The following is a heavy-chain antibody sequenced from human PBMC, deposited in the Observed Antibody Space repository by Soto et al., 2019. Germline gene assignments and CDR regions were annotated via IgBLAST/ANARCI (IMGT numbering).Heavy chain of an antibody. CDR3: AKDPTYDFWSGYMAV. CDR1: GFTFSSYA. V-gene: IGHV3-23*01. J-gene: IGHJ6*03. Sequence: GGSLRLSCAASGFTFSSYAMSWVRQAPGKGLEWVSAISGSGGSTYYADSVKGRFTISRDNSKNTLYLQMNSLRAEDTAVYYCAKDPTYDFWSGYMAVWGQGTTVPVSS. D-gene: IGHD3-3*01. CDR2: ISGSGGST.